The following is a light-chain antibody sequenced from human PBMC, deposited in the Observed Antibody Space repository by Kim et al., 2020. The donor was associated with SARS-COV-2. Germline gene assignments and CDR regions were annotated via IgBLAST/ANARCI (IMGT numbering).Light chain of an antibody. J-gene: IGKJ1*01. V-gene: IGKV3-15*01. Sequence: EIVMTQSPGTLSVSPGERATLSCRASQIVGTNLAWYQQKPGQFPRLLIYGASTRATGVPGRFSGSGSGTEFTLTISSLQSEDFAVYYCQQYVSWMFGQGTKVEIK. CDR1: QIVGTN. CDR2: GAS. CDR3: QQYVSWM.